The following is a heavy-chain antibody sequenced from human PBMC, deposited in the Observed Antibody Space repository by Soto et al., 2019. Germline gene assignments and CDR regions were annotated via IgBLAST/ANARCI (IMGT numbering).Heavy chain of an antibody. CDR3: ARASRTAVTDY. V-gene: IGHV3-48*01. J-gene: IGHJ4*02. Sequence: EVQLVESGGGLVQPGGSLRLSCAACGFTFSDYSMNWVRQAPGKGLEWVSYISSSSNTVYYADSVKGRFYISRDNATNSLFLQRNSLRAEDTALYYCARASRTAVTDYWGQGTLVTVSS. CDR1: GFTFSDYS. CDR2: ISSSSNTV. D-gene: IGHD4-17*01.